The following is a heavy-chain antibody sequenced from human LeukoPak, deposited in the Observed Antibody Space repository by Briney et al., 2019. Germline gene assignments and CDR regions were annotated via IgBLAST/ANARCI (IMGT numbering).Heavy chain of an antibody. CDR2: ISGSGGST. Sequence: GGSLRLSCAASGFTFSSYAMSWVRQAPGKGLEWVSAISGSGGSTYYADSVKGRFTISRDNSKNTLYLQMNSLRAEDTAVYYCAKDPTIFGVVILDYWGQGTLVTVSS. J-gene: IGHJ4*02. CDR1: GFTFSSYA. D-gene: IGHD3-3*01. V-gene: IGHV3-23*01. CDR3: AKDPTIFGVVILDY.